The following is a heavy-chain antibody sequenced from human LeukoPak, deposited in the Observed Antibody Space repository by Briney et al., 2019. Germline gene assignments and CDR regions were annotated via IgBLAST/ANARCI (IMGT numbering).Heavy chain of an antibody. V-gene: IGHV3-21*01. J-gene: IGHJ5*01. CDR1: GFTIDGYT. CDR3: ATQPELPGWFDS. CDR2: ITSGSNFV. Sequence: GGSLRLSCAASGFTIDGYTLSWVRQAPGKGLEWVASITSGSNFVDYGDSVKGRFTISRDNAHNSLYVQLNSLRAADTSVYYCATQPELPGWFDSWGQGTLVSVSS. D-gene: IGHD1-14*01.